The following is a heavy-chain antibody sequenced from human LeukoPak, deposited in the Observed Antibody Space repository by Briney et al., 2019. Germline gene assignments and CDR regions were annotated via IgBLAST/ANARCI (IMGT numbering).Heavy chain of an antibody. Sequence: SETLSLTCAVYGGSFSGYYWSWIRQPPGKGLEWIGEINHTGSTNYNPSLKSRVTISVDTSKNQFSLKLSSVTAADTAVYYCARGGQVTASFYYYYYLDVWGKGTTVTVSS. CDR2: INHTGST. D-gene: IGHD2-15*01. CDR1: GGSFSGYY. V-gene: IGHV4-34*01. J-gene: IGHJ6*03. CDR3: ARGGQVTASFYYYYYLDV.